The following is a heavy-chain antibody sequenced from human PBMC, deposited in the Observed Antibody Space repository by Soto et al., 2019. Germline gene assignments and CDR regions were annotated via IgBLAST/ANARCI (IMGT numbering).Heavy chain of an antibody. CDR1: GYTFTSYG. J-gene: IGHJ5*02. V-gene: IGHV1-18*01. CDR3: ARDPNVSGSYFLDGFDP. CDR2: ISAYNGNT. D-gene: IGHD1-26*01. Sequence: GASVKVSCKASGYTFTSYGISWVRQAPGQGLEWMGWISAYNGNTNYAQKLQGRVTMTTDTSTSTAYMELRSLRSDDTAVYYCARDPNVSGSYFLDGFDPWGQGTLVTVSS.